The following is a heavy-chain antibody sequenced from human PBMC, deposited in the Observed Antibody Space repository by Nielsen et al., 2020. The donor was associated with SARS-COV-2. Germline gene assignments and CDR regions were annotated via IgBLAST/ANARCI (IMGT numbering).Heavy chain of an antibody. J-gene: IGHJ5*02. D-gene: IGHD6-13*01. Sequence: SETLSLTCTVSGGSISSFYWSWIRQPPGKGLEWIAYSDHSGSTYYNPSLKSRITISVDTSKNQFSLEVTSVTAADTAVYYCARVPYSSSWYVWFDPWGRGTLVTVSS. CDR2: SDHSGST. CDR3: ARVPYSSSWYVWFDP. CDR1: GGSISSFY. V-gene: IGHV4-59*08.